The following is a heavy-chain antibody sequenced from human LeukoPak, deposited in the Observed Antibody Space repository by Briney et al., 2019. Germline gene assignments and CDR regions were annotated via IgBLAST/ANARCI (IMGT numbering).Heavy chain of an antibody. CDR2: INPNSGGT. Sequence: SVKVSCKAIGFTFIDHDIHWVRQAPGQGLEWMGWINPNSGGTSIARKFQGRVTMTRDTSINTVYMELTRLRSDDTAVYFCARDLSVQYCTKTYCFVNWFDPWGQGTLVTVST. V-gene: IGHV1-2*02. D-gene: IGHD2-8*01. J-gene: IGHJ5*02. CDR1: GFTFIDHD. CDR3: ARDLSVQYCTKTYCFVNWFDP.